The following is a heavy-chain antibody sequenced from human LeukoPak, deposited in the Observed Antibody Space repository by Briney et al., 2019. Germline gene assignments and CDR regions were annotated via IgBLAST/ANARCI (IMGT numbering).Heavy chain of an antibody. CDR1: GFTFSRYG. CDR2: ISSSSSTI. CDR3: ARRAGGYSHPYDY. J-gene: IGHJ4*02. V-gene: IGHV3-48*01. Sequence: GGSLRLSCAGSGFTFSRYGFNWVRQAPGKGLEWVSYISSSSSTIYYADSVKGRFTISRDNAKNSLYLQMNSLRADDTAVYYCARRAGGYSHPYDYWGQGILVTVSS. D-gene: IGHD4-23*01.